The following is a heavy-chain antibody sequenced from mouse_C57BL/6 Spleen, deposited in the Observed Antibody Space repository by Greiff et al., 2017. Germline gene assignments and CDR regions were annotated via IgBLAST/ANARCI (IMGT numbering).Heavy chain of an antibody. D-gene: IGHD2-4*01. Sequence: QVQLQQPGAELVKPGASVKLSCKASGYTFTSYWMHWVKQRPGKGLEWIGMIHPNSGSTNYNEKFKSKATLTVDKSSRTAYMQLSSLTSEDSAVYYCARGGIYYDYFDYWGQGTTLTVSS. J-gene: IGHJ2*01. CDR2: IHPNSGST. CDR1: GYTFTSYW. CDR3: ARGGIYYDYFDY. V-gene: IGHV1-64*01.